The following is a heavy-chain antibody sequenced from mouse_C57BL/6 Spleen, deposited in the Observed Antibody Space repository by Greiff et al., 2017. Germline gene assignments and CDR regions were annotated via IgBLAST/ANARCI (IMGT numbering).Heavy chain of an antibody. V-gene: IGHV1-22*01. CDR1: GYTFTDYN. CDR3: ATFTEGAMDY. J-gene: IGHJ4*01. CDR2: INPNNGGT. Sequence: EVQLQESGPELVKPGASVKMSCKASGYTFTDYNMHWVKQSPGKSLEWIGYINPNNGGTSYNQKFKGKATLTVNKSSSTAYMELRSLTSEDSAVYYCATFTEGAMDYWGQGTSVTVSS.